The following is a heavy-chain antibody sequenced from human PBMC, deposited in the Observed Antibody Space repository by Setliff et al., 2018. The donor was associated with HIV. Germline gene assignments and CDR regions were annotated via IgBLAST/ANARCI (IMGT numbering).Heavy chain of an antibody. Sequence: SETLSLTCTVSGGSISSHYWSWIRQPPGKGLEWIGYIYYSGYTNYNASLKSRVTISIDTSKNQFSLKLNSVTAADTAVYYCARDRGSYQNDAFDIWGQGTMVTVSS. CDR3: ARDRGSYQNDAFDI. D-gene: IGHD1-26*01. J-gene: IGHJ3*02. V-gene: IGHV4-59*11. CDR1: GGSISSHY. CDR2: IYYSGYT.